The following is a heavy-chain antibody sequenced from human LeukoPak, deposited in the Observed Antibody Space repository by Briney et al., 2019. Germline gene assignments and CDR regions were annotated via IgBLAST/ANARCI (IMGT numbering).Heavy chain of an antibody. V-gene: IGHV7-4-1*02. J-gene: IGHJ4*02. CDR3: ARDLSGYSSSGVDY. Sequence: ASVNVSCKASGYNFTSYAMNWVRQAPGQGLEWMGWINTNTGNPTYAQGFTGRFVFSLDTSVGTAYLQISSLKAEDTAVYYCARDLSGYSSSGVDYWGQGTLVTVSS. CDR1: GYNFTSYA. CDR2: INTNTGNP. D-gene: IGHD6-13*01.